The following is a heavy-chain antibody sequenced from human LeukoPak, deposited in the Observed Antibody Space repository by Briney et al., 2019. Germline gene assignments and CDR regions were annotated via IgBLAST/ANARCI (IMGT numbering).Heavy chain of an antibody. CDR2: IYTSGST. Sequence: PSETLSLTCTVSGGSISSYYWSWIRQPAGKGLEWIGRIYTSGSTNYNPSLKSRVTMSVDTSKNQFSLKLSFVTAADTAVYYCARDGECSGGSCYFSLDYWGQGTLVTVSS. J-gene: IGHJ4*02. V-gene: IGHV4-4*07. D-gene: IGHD2-15*01. CDR3: ARDGECSGGSCYFSLDY. CDR1: GGSISSYY.